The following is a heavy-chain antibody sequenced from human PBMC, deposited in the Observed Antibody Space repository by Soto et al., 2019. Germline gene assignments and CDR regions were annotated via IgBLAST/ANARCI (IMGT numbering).Heavy chain of an antibody. D-gene: IGHD3-16*01. J-gene: IGHJ5*02. CDR2: INPNVGGT. V-gene: IGHV1-2*02. Sequence: GASVKVSCKASGYAFTDYYVHWVRQAPGQGLEWMGWINPNVGGTNYARKFQGRVTMTRDTSISTVYMKLTRLSPDDTAIYYCARGGRDVPRIPYDTWGQGTRVTVSS. CDR1: GYAFTDYY. CDR3: ARGGRDVPRIPYDT.